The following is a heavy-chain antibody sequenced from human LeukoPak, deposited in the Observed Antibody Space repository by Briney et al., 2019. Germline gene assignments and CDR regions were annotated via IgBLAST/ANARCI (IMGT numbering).Heavy chain of an antibody. V-gene: IGHV1-2*02. J-gene: IGHJ3*02. Sequence: GASVKVSCKASGYTFTSYYMHWVRQAPGQGLEWMGWINPNSGGTNYGQNFQGRVTMARDTSISTAFMELSRLESDDTAVYYCAREDQSDAFDIWGQGTMVTVSS. CDR3: AREDQSDAFDI. CDR2: INPNSGGT. CDR1: GYTFTSYY.